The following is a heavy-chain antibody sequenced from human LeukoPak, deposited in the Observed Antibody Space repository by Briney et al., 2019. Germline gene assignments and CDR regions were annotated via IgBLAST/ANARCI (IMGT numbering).Heavy chain of an antibody. CDR3: ARGGSSWDDYYYYMDV. CDR2: IYHSGST. CDR1: GGSISSSNW. J-gene: IGHJ6*03. Sequence: PSETLSLTCAVSGGSISSSNWWSWVRQPPGKGLEWIGEIYHSGSTNYNPSLKSRVTISVDKSKNQFSLKLSSVTAADTAVYYCARGGSSWDDYYYYMDVWGKGTTVTVSS. V-gene: IGHV4-4*02. D-gene: IGHD6-13*01.